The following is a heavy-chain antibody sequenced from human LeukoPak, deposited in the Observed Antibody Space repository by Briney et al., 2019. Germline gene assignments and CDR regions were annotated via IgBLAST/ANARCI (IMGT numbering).Heavy chain of an antibody. J-gene: IGHJ4*02. Sequence: PSETLSLTCTVSGGSISSHYWSWIRQPPGKGLEWIGYIYYSGSTNYNPSLKSRVTISVDTSKNQFSLKLSSVTAADTAVYYCASYLGAVYHFDYWGQGTLVTVSS. CDR2: IYYSGST. D-gene: IGHD3-16*01. V-gene: IGHV4-59*11. CDR1: GGSISSHY. CDR3: ASYLGAVYHFDY.